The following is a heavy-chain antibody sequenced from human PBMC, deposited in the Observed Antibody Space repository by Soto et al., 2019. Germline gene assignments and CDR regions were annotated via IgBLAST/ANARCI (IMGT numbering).Heavy chain of an antibody. Sequence: SETLSLTCTVSGGSISSGGYYWSWIRQHPGKGLEWIGYIYYSGSTYYNPSLKSRVTISVDTSKNQFSLQLNSVTAADTAVYYCARGRYYYDSSGYYYDWFDPWGQGTLVTVSS. D-gene: IGHD3-22*01. CDR1: GGSISSGGYY. CDR2: IYYSGST. J-gene: IGHJ5*02. CDR3: ARGRYYYDSSGYYYDWFDP. V-gene: IGHV4-31*03.